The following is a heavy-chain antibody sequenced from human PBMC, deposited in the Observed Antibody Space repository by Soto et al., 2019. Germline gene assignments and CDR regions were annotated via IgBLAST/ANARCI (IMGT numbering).Heavy chain of an antibody. Sequence: SGILSLTCTVPGGSISSSTYYWGWIRQPPGKGLEWIGSVYYSGSTYYNPSLKSRVTISVDTSNNQFSLKLNSVTAADTAAYYCARHQYYYDSSGYTLDYWGQGTLVTVSS. J-gene: IGHJ4*02. CDR2: VYYSGST. CDR1: GGSISSSTYY. CDR3: ARHQYYYDSSGYTLDY. D-gene: IGHD3-22*01. V-gene: IGHV4-39*01.